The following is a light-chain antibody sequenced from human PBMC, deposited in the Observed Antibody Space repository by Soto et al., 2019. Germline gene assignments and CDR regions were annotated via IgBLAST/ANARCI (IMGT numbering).Light chain of an antibody. J-gene: IGLJ2*01. CDR2: EVS. CDR3: SSYAGSNLV. Sequence: QSALTQPPSASGSPGQSVTISCTGTSSDIGGYNFVSWYQHHPGKAPKLMIYEVSKRPSGVPDRFSGSKSGNTASLTVSGLQTEDEADYYCSSYAGSNLVFGGGTKLTVL. V-gene: IGLV2-8*01. CDR1: SSDIGGYNF.